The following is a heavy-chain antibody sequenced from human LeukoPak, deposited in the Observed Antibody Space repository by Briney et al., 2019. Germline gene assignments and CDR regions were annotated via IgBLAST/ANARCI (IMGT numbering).Heavy chain of an antibody. D-gene: IGHD2-21*02. CDR2: ISSSGSTI. V-gene: IGHV3-48*04. CDR3: AREPYCGGDCYWGFDY. Sequence: GGTLRLSCAASGFTFSSYGMSWVRQAPGKGLEWVSYISSSGSTIYYADSVKGRFTISRDNAKNSLYLQMNSLRAEDTAVYYCAREPYCGGDCYWGFDYWGQGTLVTVSS. J-gene: IGHJ4*02. CDR1: GFTFSSYG.